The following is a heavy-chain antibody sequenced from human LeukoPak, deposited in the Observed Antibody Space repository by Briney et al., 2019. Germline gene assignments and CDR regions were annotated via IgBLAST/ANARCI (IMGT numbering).Heavy chain of an antibody. CDR2: ISNNGGFT. CDR1: GFTFSSYA. D-gene: IGHD2-2*01. J-gene: IGHJ4*02. Sequence: PGGSLRLSCAASGFTFSSYAMHWVRQAPGKGLEYVSGISNNGGFTYYAKSVKDRFTISRDNSKNTLYLQMGSLRAEDMAVYSCAKSYCTSTSCPFDYWGRGTLVTVSS. CDR3: AKSYCTSTSCPFDY. V-gene: IGHV3-64*01.